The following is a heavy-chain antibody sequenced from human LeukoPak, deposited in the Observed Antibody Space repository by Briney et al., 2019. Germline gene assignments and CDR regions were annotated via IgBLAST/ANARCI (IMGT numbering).Heavy chain of an antibody. CDR1: GASVSGSNYY. CDR2: IYSSGST. D-gene: IGHD7-27*01. V-gene: IGHV4-39*01. J-gene: IGHJ4*02. CDR3: AKTGGYGLIDY. Sequence: SETLSLTCAVSGASVSGSNYYWGWIRQPPGKGLEWIGNIYSSGSTYYNASLQSRVTISIDTSKNQFSLRLNSVTAADTAMYYCAKTGGYGLIDYWGQGTRVTVSS.